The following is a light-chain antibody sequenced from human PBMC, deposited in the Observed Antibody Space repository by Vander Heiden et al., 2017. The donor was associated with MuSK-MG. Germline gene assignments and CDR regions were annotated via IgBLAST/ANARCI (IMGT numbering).Light chain of an antibody. CDR3: QQSYSAPRT. Sequence: DIQMTQSPSSLSASVGDRVTITCRASQSISSYLNWYQQKPGKAPHLLIYATSSLQSGVPSRFSGSGSGTDFNLTISSLQPEDFATYSCQQSYSAPRTFGQGTKVEIK. CDR2: ATS. V-gene: IGKV1-39*01. CDR1: QSISSY. J-gene: IGKJ1*01.